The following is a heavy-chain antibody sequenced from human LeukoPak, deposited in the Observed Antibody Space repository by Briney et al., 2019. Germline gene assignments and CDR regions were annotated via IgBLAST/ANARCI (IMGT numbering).Heavy chain of an antibody. CDR3: ARVNPLYYDILTGYYTGPHYYYYMDV. Sequence: ASVKVSCKASGYTFTGYYMHWVRQAPGQGLEWMGWINPNSGGTNYAQKLQGRVTMTTDTSTSTAYMELRSLRSDDTAVYYCARVNPLYYDILTGYYTGPHYYYYMDVWGKGTTVTISS. CDR1: GYTFTGYY. CDR2: INPNSGGT. V-gene: IGHV1-2*02. J-gene: IGHJ6*03. D-gene: IGHD3-9*01.